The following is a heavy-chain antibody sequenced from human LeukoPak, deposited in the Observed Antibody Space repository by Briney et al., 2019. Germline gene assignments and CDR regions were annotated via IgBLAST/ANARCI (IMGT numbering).Heavy chain of an antibody. CDR3: ARYCSSSRCLYYYHMDV. V-gene: IGHV3-21*01. CDR2: ISSGNSYI. D-gene: IGHD2-2*01. CDR1: GFTFSTYS. J-gene: IGHJ6*03. Sequence: PGGSLRLSCAASGFTFSTYSMNWVRQARGKGLEWVSPISSGNSYIYYADSVKGRFTISRDDAKNSLYLQMNSLRAEDTAVYYCARYCSSSRCLYYYHMDVWGKGTTVTVSS.